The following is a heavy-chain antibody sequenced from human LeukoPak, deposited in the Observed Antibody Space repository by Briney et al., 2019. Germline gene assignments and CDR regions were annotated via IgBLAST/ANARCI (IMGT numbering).Heavy chain of an antibody. V-gene: IGHV1-2*02. CDR1: GYTFTGYY. CDR3: ATSSGSYYAGTIDY. CDR2: INPNSGGT. Sequence: GASVKVSCKASGYTFTGYYMHWVRQAPGQGLEWMGWINPNSGGTNYAQKFQGRVTMTRDTSISTAYMELSSLRSEDTAVYYCATSSGSYYAGTIDYWGQGTLVIVSS. J-gene: IGHJ4*02. D-gene: IGHD1-26*01.